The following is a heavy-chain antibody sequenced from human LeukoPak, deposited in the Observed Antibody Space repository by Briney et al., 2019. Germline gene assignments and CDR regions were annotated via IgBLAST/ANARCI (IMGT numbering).Heavy chain of an antibody. D-gene: IGHD6-13*01. J-gene: IGHJ1*01. V-gene: IGHV1-2*02. Sequence: ASVKVSCKASGYTFTGYYMHWVRQAPGQGLEWMGWINANSGGTNYAQKFQGRVTMTRDTSTSTVYMELSSLRSEDTAVYYCARDFSPVYSSSRKEYFQHWGQGTLVTVSS. CDR3: ARDFSPVYSSSRKEYFQH. CDR2: INANSGGT. CDR1: GYTFTGYY.